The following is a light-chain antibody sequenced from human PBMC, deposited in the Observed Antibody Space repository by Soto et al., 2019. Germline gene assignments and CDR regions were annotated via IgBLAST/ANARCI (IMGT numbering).Light chain of an antibody. J-gene: IGKJ1*01. V-gene: IGKV3-20*01. CDR3: HQYGSSPQT. CDR2: GAS. CDR1: QSVSSSY. Sequence: EIVLAQSPGTLSLSKGERATLSCRSSQSVSSSYLAWYQQKPGQAPRLLIYGASSRATGIPDRFTGSGSGTDFTLTISRLQPEDVAVYYCHQYGSSPQTFGQGTNVDI.